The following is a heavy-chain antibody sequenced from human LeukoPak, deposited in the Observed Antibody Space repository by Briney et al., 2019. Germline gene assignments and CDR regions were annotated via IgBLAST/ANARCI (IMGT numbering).Heavy chain of an antibody. J-gene: IGHJ4*02. Sequence: PGGSLRLSCAASGFTVSSNYMSWVPQAPGKGLEWVSVIYSGGSTYYADSVKGRFTISRDNSKNTLYLQMNSLRAEDTALYYCASGSAYDSEVYWGQGTLVTVSS. D-gene: IGHD3-3*01. CDR2: IYSGGST. V-gene: IGHV3-53*01. CDR3: ASGSAYDSEVY. CDR1: GFTVSSNY.